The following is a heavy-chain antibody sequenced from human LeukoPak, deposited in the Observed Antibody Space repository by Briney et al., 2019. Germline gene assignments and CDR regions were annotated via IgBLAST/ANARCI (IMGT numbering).Heavy chain of an antibody. Sequence: SQTLSLTCAISGDSVSSNSAAWNWIRQSPSRGLEWLGRTYYRTKWYNDYAVSVKSRIYINPDTSKNQFSLQLNSVTPEDTAVYYCARDKAVAGIEWFDPWGQGTLVTVSS. CDR1: GDSVSSNSAA. J-gene: IGHJ5*02. V-gene: IGHV6-1*01. CDR2: TYYRTKWYN. CDR3: ARDKAVAGIEWFDP. D-gene: IGHD6-19*01.